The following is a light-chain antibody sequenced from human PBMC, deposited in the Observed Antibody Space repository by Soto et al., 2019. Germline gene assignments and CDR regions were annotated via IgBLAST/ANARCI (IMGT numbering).Light chain of an antibody. CDR2: AAS. CDR1: QSISSY. CDR3: QQRYSTPRT. J-gene: IGKJ1*01. Sequence: DIQMTQSPSSLSASVGDRVTITCRASQSISSYLNWYQQKPGKAHNLLIYAASSLQSGVPSRFSGSGSGTDLTITISSLQPEDFATYYCQQRYSTPRTFGQGTKGDIK. V-gene: IGKV1-39*01.